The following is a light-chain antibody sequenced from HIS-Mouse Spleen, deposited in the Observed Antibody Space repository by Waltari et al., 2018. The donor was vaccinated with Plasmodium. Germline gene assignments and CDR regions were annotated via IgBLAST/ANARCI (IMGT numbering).Light chain of an antibody. Sequence: QSVLTQPPSASGTPGQRVTISCSGSIYGIGSNTVTWYQQLPGTAPKLLIYSNNQRPSGVPDRFSGSKSGTSASLAISGLQSEDEADYYCAAWDDSLNGVVFAGGTKLTVL. CDR3: AAWDDSLNGVV. J-gene: IGLJ2*01. CDR2: SNN. V-gene: IGLV1-44*01. CDR1: IYGIGSNT.